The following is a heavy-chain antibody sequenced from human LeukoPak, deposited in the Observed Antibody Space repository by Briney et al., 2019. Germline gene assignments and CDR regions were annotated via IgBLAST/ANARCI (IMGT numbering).Heavy chain of an antibody. CDR1: GGSISSYY. V-gene: IGHV4-34*01. J-gene: IGHJ2*01. CDR3: ARGRGPPLELPRYFDL. Sequence: PSETLSLTCTVSGGSISSYYWSWIRQPPGKGLEWIGEINHSGSTNYNPSLKSRVTISVDTSKNQFSLKLSSVTAADTAVYYCARGRGPPLELPRYFDLWGRGTLVTVSP. CDR2: INHSGST. D-gene: IGHD1-7*01.